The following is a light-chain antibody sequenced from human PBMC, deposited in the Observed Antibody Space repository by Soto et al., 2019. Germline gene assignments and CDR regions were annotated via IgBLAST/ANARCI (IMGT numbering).Light chain of an antibody. CDR1: QSVSSN. CDR2: GAS. Sequence: EIVLTQSRATMSLSPVERGTLSCRASQSVSSNLAWYQQKPGHSPRLVIYGASRRATGIPDRFSGSGSGTDFTLTISRLEPEDFAVYFCQQYSDLPMTFGQGTRLEIK. CDR3: QQYSDLPMT. J-gene: IGKJ5*01. V-gene: IGKV3-20*01.